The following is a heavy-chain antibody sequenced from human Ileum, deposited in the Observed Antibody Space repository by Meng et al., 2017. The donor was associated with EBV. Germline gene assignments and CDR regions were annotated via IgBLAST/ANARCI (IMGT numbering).Heavy chain of an antibody. D-gene: IGHD6-19*01. CDR1: GFTFTNAW. V-gene: IGHV3-15*01. CDR3: TTGKQWLVP. Sequence: QLWEWGGGVVQPGRSPRLSFAASGFTFTNAWMSWVRQAPGKGLEWVGRIRNKTNGGTADYAAPVKGRFSISRDDSKNTLYLQMNSLKIEDTAMYYCTTGKQWLVPWGQGTLVTVSS. J-gene: IGHJ5*02. CDR2: IRNKTNGGTA.